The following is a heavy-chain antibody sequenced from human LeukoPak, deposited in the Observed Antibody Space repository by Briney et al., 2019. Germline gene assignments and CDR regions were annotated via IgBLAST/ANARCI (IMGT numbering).Heavy chain of an antibody. D-gene: IGHD2-8*01. Sequence: ASVKVSCKASGYTFTGYYMHWVRQAPGQGLEWMGWINPNNGGTNYAQKFQGRVTMTRDTSISTAYMELSRLRSDDTAVYYCARGEDFVHAFDIWGQGTMVTVSS. V-gene: IGHV1-2*02. CDR3: ARGEDFVHAFDI. CDR1: GYTFTGYY. CDR2: INPNNGGT. J-gene: IGHJ3*02.